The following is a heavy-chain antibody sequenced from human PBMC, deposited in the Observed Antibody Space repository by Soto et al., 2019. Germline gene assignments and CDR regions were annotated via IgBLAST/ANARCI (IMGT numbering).Heavy chain of an antibody. V-gene: IGHV4-31*03. D-gene: IGHD2-2*02. CDR2: IYHSGNT. CDR1: GGSITTGGSY. Sequence: SETLSLTCTVSGGSITTGGSYWSWIRQHPGKGLEWIGNIYHSGNTYYNPSLKSRLTISVDTSKNHFSLMVDSVTAADAAVYYCARARFQVLYGKPYFDSWGQGTLVTVSS. J-gene: IGHJ4*02. CDR3: ARARFQVLYGKPYFDS.